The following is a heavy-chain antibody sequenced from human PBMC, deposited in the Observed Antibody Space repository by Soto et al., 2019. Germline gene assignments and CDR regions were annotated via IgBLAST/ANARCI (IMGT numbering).Heavy chain of an antibody. V-gene: IGHV3-11*06. D-gene: IGHD3-10*01. J-gene: IGHJ3*02. Sequence: QLQLVESGGGLVQPGGSLRLSCEASGFPFSDFYMNWIRQAPGKGLEWISYINGRSSFTHYADSVKGRFTISRDNTKNSLFLQMNNVRVEDTAVYYCARDGDFYDSGNRDAFDIWGLGTMVYVSS. CDR2: INGRSSFT. CDR3: ARDGDFYDSGNRDAFDI. CDR1: GFPFSDFY.